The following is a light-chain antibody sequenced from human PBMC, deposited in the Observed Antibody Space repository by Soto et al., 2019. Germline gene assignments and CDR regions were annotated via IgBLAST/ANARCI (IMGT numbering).Light chain of an antibody. CDR3: QQYGSFPYT. CDR2: DAS. V-gene: IGKV3-20*01. J-gene: IGKJ2*01. CDR1: QSVSSSY. Sequence: EIVLTQSPGPLSLSPRERATLSCRASQSVSSSYLAWYQQKPGQAPGLLIYDASSRATGIQDRFSGSGSGTDFTLTISRLEPEDFAVYYCQQYGSFPYTFGQGTKLEIK.